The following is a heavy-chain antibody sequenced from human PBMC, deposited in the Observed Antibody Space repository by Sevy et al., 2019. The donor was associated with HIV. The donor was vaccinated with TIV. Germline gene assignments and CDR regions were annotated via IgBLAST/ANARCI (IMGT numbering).Heavy chain of an antibody. CDR3: VRDDRDGYFEY. CDR2: INPDSGGP. V-gene: IGHV1-2*02. J-gene: IGHJ4*02. CDR1: GYTFTGYY. Sequence: ASVKVSCKASGYTFTGYYMHWVRQAPGQGLQWMGWINPDSGGPNYAPKFQGRVTLTRETSISTAYMELNRLKSDDTAVYYCVRDDRDGYFEYWGQGTLVTVSS.